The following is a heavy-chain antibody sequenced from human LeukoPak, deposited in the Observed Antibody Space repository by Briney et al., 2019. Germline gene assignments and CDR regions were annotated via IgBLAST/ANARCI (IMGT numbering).Heavy chain of an antibody. CDR2: IYYSGST. D-gene: IGHD6-13*01. J-gene: IGHJ6*02. Sequence: SETLSLTCTVSGGSISSYYWSWIRQPPGKGLEWIGYIYYSGSTNYNPFLKSRVTISVDTSKNQFSLKLSSVTAADTAVYYCARGGSSWYNYYYGMDVWGQGTTVTVSS. V-gene: IGHV4-59*01. CDR3: ARGGSSWYNYYYGMDV. CDR1: GGSISSYY.